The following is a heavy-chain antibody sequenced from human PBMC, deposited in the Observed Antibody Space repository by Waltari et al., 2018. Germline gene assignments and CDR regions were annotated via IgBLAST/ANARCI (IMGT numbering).Heavy chain of an antibody. Sequence: EVQLLESGGGLVQPGGSLRLSCAASGFAFSNYAMTWVRQAPGKGLEWFSSISGSGDNTYYADSVMGRFTVSRDNSKNTLFLQMNSLRAEDRAVYFCAKDLTITMVQGVIPYYGMDVWGQGTTVTVSS. CDR1: GFAFSNYA. V-gene: IGHV3-23*01. CDR3: AKDLTITMVQGVIPYYGMDV. D-gene: IGHD3-10*01. J-gene: IGHJ6*02. CDR2: ISGSGDNT.